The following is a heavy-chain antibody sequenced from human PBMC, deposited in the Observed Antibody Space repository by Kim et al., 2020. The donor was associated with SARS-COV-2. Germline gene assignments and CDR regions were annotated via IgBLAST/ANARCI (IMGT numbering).Heavy chain of an antibody. J-gene: IGHJ5*02. D-gene: IGHD2-21*02. CDR1: GYSFPSYW. Sequence: GESLKISCKASGYSFPSYWIAWVRQMPGKGLEWMGNIYPGDSDTRYSPSFQGQVSFSADNSISTAYLQWNSLKASDTAMYYCARRAYCAGDCPNWFDPWG. CDR2: IYPGDSDT. V-gene: IGHV5-51*01. CDR3: ARRAYCAGDCPNWFDP.